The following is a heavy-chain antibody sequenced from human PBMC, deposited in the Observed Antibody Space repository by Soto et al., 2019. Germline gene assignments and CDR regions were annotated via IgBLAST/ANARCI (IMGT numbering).Heavy chain of an antibody. Sequence: ALETLSLTCAVSGGSISSSNWWSWIRQPPGKGLEWIGNIYYSGSTYYNPSLKSRVTISVDPSKNQFSLKLTSVTAADTAVYYCARHEEIEAAARGAFLDYWGQGTLATVSP. V-gene: IGHV4-39*01. CDR3: ARHEEIEAAARGAFLDY. J-gene: IGHJ4*02. D-gene: IGHD6-13*01. CDR2: IYYSGST. CDR1: GGSISSSNW.